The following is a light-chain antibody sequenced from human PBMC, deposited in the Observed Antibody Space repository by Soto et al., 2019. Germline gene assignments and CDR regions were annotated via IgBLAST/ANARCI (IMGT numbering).Light chain of an antibody. J-gene: IGKJ4*01. Sequence: DIQMTQSPSSLSASVGDRVTITCRASQSISTYLNWYQQKPGKAPNLLIYAASTLQSGVPSRFSGSGSGTDFTLTITSLQPEDFATYYCQQSYTMLTFGGGTKAEVK. CDR2: AAS. CDR3: QQSYTMLT. V-gene: IGKV1-39*01. CDR1: QSISTY.